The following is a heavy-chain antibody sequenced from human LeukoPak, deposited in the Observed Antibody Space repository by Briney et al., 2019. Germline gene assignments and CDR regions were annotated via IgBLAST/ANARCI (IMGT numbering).Heavy chain of an antibody. CDR1: GYTFTSYY. CDR3: TRDLGGSYNRY. D-gene: IGHD1-26*01. Sequence: ASVKVSCKASGYTFTSYYMHWVRQAPGQGLEWVGIINPSGGTTTYAQTFQGRVTMTRDTSTRTVYMELSSLKSEDTAVYYCTRDLGGSYNRYWGQGTQVTVSS. V-gene: IGHV1-46*01. J-gene: IGHJ4*02. CDR2: INPSGGTT.